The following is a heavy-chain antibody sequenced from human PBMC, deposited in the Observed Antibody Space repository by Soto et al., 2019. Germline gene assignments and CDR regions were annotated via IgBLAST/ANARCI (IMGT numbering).Heavy chain of an antibody. CDR3: TTLYTGGLDY. V-gene: IGHV3-11*03. J-gene: IGHJ4*02. Sequence: GGSLRLSCAASGLTLSDFYMSWIRQAPGKELEWISYISISSSDTNYADSVKGRFTISRDNAKNSLYLQMNSLRAEATAVDYCTTLYTGGLDYWGQGTRVTVSS. D-gene: IGHD2-2*02. CDR1: GLTLSDFY. CDR2: ISISSSDT.